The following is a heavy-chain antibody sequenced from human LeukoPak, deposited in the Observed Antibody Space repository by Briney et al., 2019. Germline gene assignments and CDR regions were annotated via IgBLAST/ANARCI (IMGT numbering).Heavy chain of an antibody. CDR2: IKQDGSEK. Sequence: GGSLRLSCAASGFTFSSYWMSWVRQAPGKGLEWVANIKQDGSEKYYVDSVKGRFTLSRDNAKNTLYLQMNSLRAEDTAVYYCGRIFGCSRIYFFEYWAQGTLVSVSS. CDR1: GFTFSSYW. J-gene: IGHJ4*02. V-gene: IGHV3-7*01. CDR3: GRIFGCSRIYFFEY. D-gene: IGHD6-13*01.